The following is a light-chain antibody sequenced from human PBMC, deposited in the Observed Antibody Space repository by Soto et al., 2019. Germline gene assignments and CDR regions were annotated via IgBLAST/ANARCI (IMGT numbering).Light chain of an antibody. J-gene: IGKJ4*01. Sequence: EIVMTQSPATLSVSPGERATLSCRASQSVSSNLAWYQQKFGQAPRLLIYGASTRATGIPARFSGSGSGTEFTLTISSLQSEDFVVYYCQQYNNWPRALTFGGGTKVEIK. CDR3: QQYNNWPRALT. V-gene: IGKV3-15*01. CDR2: GAS. CDR1: QSVSSN.